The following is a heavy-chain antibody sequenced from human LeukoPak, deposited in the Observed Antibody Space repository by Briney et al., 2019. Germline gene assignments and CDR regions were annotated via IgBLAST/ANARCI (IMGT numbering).Heavy chain of an antibody. CDR3: ARVARGAPGRAFDI. V-gene: IGHV3-7*01. D-gene: IGHD1-26*01. CDR1: GFTFSSYW. CDR2: IKQDGSEK. Sequence: GRSLRLSCAASGFTFSSYWMSWVRQAPGKGLEWVAKIKQDGSEKYYVDSVKGRFTIYRDNAKNSLYLQMNSLRAEDTAVYYCARVARGAPGRAFDIWGQGTMVTVSS. J-gene: IGHJ3*02.